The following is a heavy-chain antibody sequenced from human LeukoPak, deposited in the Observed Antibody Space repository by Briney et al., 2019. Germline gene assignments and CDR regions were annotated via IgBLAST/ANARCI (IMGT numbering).Heavy chain of an antibody. CDR1: GFTFNSFW. Sequence: GGSLRLSCAASGFTFNSFWMYWVRQVPGKGLLWVARINSDGIRTSHADSVQGRFTISRDNANNTLYLQMNSLRVEDTAVYYCARGGSGSGYHYYYYYMDVWGKGTTVTISS. V-gene: IGHV3-74*01. D-gene: IGHD3-22*01. J-gene: IGHJ6*03. CDR2: INSDGIRT. CDR3: ARGGSGSGYHYYYYYMDV.